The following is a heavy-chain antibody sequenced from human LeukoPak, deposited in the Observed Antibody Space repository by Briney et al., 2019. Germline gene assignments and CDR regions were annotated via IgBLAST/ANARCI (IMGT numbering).Heavy chain of an antibody. CDR1: GYTFTSYG. D-gene: IGHD5-18*01. J-gene: IGHJ6*03. V-gene: IGHV1-18*01. CDR2: ISAYNGNT. Sequence: GASVKVSCKASGYTFTSYGISWVRQAPGQGVEWMGWISAYNGNTNDAQKLQSRDTMTTDTSTSTAYMELRSLRSDDTAVYYCARSYGYNYYYYYYMDVWGKGTTVTVSS. CDR3: ARSYGYNYYYYYYMDV.